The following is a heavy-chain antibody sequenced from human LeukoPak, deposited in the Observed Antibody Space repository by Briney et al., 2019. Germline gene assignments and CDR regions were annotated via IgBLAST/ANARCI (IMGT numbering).Heavy chain of an antibody. CDR2: IRYDGSNK. J-gene: IGHJ4*02. D-gene: IGHD3-22*01. CDR1: GFTFSSYG. V-gene: IGHV3-30*02. Sequence: GSLRLSCAASGFTFSSYGMHWVRQAPGKGLEWVAFIRYDGSNKYYADSVKGRFTISRDNSKNTLYLQMNSLTTEDTAVYYCARGSGYLETFDYWGQGTLVTVSS. CDR3: ARGSGYLETFDY.